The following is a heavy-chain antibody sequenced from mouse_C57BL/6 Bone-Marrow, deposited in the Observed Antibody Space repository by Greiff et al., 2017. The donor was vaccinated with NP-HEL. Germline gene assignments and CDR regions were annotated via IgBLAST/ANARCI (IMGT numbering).Heavy chain of an antibody. CDR1: GFNINDYY. Sequence: VQLKESGAELVKPGASVKLSCTASGFNINDYYMHWVKQRPEQGLEWIGRIDPEDGETKYAPKFQGKATITADTSSNTAYLQLSSLTSEDTAVYYCAPIYYGTMYYFDYWGQGTTLTVSS. CDR2: IDPEDGET. D-gene: IGHD2-1*01. V-gene: IGHV14-2*01. CDR3: APIYYGTMYYFDY. J-gene: IGHJ2*01.